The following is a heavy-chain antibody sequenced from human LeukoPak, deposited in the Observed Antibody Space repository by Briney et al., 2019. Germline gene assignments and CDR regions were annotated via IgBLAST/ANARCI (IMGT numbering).Heavy chain of an antibody. J-gene: IGHJ5*02. CDR3: ARSQQLVHFWFDP. D-gene: IGHD6-13*01. CDR2: INPNSGGT. V-gene: IGHV1-2*02. CDR1: GYTFTGYY. Sequence: GASVKVSCKASGYTFTGYYMHWVRQAPGQGLEWMGWINPNSGGTNYAQKFQGRVTMTRDTSISTAYIELSRLRSDDTAVYYCARSQQLVHFWFDPWGQGTLVTVSS.